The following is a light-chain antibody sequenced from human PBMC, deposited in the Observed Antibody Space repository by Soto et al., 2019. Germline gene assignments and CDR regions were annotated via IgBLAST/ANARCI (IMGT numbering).Light chain of an antibody. CDR2: EVT. J-gene: IGLJ3*02. V-gene: IGLV2-14*01. Sequence: QSVLTQPASVSGSPGQSITISCTGTSSDVGGFDYVSWYQQYPGKGPKLIIYEVTNRPSGVSNRFSSSKSGNTASLTISGLQAEDEATYHCSSYTSSSSLGVFGGGTKLTVL. CDR3: SSYTSSSSLGV. CDR1: SSDVGGFDY.